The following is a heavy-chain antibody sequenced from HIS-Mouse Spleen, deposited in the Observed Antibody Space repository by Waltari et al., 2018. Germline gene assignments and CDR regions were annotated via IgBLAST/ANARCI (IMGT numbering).Heavy chain of an antibody. V-gene: IGHV4-39*07. CDR1: GGSISSSSYY. CDR2: IYYSGST. D-gene: IGHD6-13*01. Sequence: QLQLQESGPGLVKPSETLSLTCTVSGGSISSSSYYWGWIRQPPGKGLGWIGSIYYSGSTYNKPSLKRQVTISVDTAKNQSSLKLRSVTAADTAVYYCAREIPYSSSWYDWYFDLWGRGTLVTVSS. CDR3: AREIPYSSSWYDWYFDL. J-gene: IGHJ2*01.